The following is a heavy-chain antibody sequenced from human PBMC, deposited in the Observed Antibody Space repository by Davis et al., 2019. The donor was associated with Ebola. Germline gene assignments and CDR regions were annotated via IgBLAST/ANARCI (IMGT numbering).Heavy chain of an antibody. Sequence: GESLKISCAASGFTFSSYALSWVRQAPGKGLEWVAHIKEDGSVKSYVDSVKGRFTISRDNARNSLYLQINSLSAEDTAVYYCARNKLGVIGFDVWGQGTMVTVSS. D-gene: IGHD3-10*01. CDR2: IKEDGSVK. CDR1: GFTFSSYA. CDR3: ARNKLGVIGFDV. V-gene: IGHV3-7*03. J-gene: IGHJ3*01.